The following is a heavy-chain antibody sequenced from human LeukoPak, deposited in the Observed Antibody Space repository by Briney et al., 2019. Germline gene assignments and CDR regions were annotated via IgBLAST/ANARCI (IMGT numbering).Heavy chain of an antibody. CDR1: GYSISSGYY. CDR2: IYHSGST. CDR3: ARDSCSSTSCYTADGAFDI. J-gene: IGHJ3*02. V-gene: IGHV4-38-2*02. Sequence: SETLSLTCTVSGYSISSGYYWGWIRQPPGKGLEWIGSIYHSGSTYYNPSLKSRVTISVDTSKNQFSLKLSSVTAADTAVYYCARDSCSSTSCYTADGAFDIWGQGTMVTVSS. D-gene: IGHD2-2*02.